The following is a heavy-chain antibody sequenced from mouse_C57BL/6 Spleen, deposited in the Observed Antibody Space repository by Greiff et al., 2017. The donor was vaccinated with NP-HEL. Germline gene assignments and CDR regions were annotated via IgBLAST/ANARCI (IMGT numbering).Heavy chain of an antibody. CDR2: IWSGGST. V-gene: IGHV2-2*01. D-gene: IGHD2-4*01. J-gene: IGHJ2*01. CDR1: GFSLTSYG. CDR3: ARAAYDYDRFDY. Sequence: VKLVESGPGLVQPSQSLSITCTVSGFSLTSYGVHWVRQSPGKGLEWLGVIWSGGSTDYNAAFISRLSISKDNSKSQVFFKMNSLQADDTAIYYCARAAYDYDRFDYWGQGTTLTVSS.